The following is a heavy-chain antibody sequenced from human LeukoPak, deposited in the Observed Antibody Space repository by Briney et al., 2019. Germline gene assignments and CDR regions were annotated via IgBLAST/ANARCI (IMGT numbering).Heavy chain of an antibody. Sequence: GGSLRLSCAASGFTFSSYAMHWVRQAPGKGLEWVSYISSSSSTIYYADSVKGRFTISRDNAKNSLYLQMNSLRDEDTAVYYCAGLTHYDILTGAYGMDVWGQGTTVTVSS. CDR2: ISSSSSTI. D-gene: IGHD3-9*01. CDR3: AGLTHYDILTGAYGMDV. J-gene: IGHJ6*02. V-gene: IGHV3-48*02. CDR1: GFTFSSYA.